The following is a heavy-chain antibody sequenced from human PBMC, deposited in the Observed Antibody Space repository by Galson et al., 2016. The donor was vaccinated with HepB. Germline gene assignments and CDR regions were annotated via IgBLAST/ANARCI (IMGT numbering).Heavy chain of an antibody. V-gene: IGHV4-39*01. J-gene: IGHJ6*02. CDR2: FYYSGST. CDR3: ATRIVTANKNYGLDI. Sequence: SETLSLTCTVSGGSISSTGHYWGWIRQPPGKALEGIGNFYYSGSTSYNPSLKSRVTISVDLSKDQFSLTLTSVTAADTAVYYCATRIVTANKNYGLDIWGQGTRSSSP. CDR1: GGSISSTGHY. D-gene: IGHD2-21*02.